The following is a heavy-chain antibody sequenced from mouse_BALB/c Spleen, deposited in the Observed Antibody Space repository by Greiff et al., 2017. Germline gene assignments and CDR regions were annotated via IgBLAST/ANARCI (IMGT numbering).Heavy chain of an antibody. J-gene: IGHJ2*01. CDR1: GFTFSDYY. Sequence: EVKVVESGGGLVKPGGSLKLSCAASGFTFSDYYMYWVRQTPEKRLEWVATISDGGSYTYYPDSVKGRFTISRDNAKNNLYLQMSSLKSEDTAMYYCARDGRGYDFDYCGQGTTLTVSS. D-gene: IGHD2-2*01. V-gene: IGHV5-4*02. CDR3: ARDGRGYDFDY. CDR2: ISDGGSYT.